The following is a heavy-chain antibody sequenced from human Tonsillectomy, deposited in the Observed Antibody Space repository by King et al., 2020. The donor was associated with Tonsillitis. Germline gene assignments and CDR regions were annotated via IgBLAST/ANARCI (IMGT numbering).Heavy chain of an antibody. J-gene: IGHJ6*02. Sequence: VQLVESGGGLVQPGGSLRLSCAASGFTFSTYGMSWVRQAPGKGLEWVSAVSGSGSNTYYGDSVKGRFTISKDNSKKTLYLQMNSLRAEDTAVYYCAKDLRWWNYYGIGVWGQETSVTVSS. V-gene: IGHV3-23*04. D-gene: IGHD2-21*01. CDR2: VSGSGSNT. CDR3: AKDLRWWNYYGIGV. CDR1: GFTFSTYG.